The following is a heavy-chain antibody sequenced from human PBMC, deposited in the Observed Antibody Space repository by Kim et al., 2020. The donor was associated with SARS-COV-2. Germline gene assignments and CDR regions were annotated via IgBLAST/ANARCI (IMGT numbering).Heavy chain of an antibody. CDR2: ISYDGTNK. J-gene: IGHJ4*02. V-gene: IGHV3-30*04. CDR1: GFTFSSYA. CDR3: ARCEVEMVDCYFDY. Sequence: GGSLRLSCAASGFTFSSYAMHWVRQAPGKGLQWVAIISYDGTNKYYADSVKGRFTISRDNSKNTLYLQMNSLRAEDTAVYYCARCEVEMVDCYFDYWGQGTLVTVSS. D-gene: IGHD3-9*01.